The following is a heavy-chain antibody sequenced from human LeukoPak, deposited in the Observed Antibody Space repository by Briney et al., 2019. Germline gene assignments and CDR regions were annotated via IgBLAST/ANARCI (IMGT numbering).Heavy chain of an antibody. CDR1: GYDFTNYY. CDR2: INPNSGGT. CDR3: ARDLGDSSGWYPVGLDV. V-gene: IGHV1-2*06. J-gene: IGHJ6*02. Sequence: ASVRVSCKASGYDFTNYYINWVRQAPGQGLEWMGRINPNSGGTNYAQNFQGRVTMTRDTSIRTAYMELSRLRFDDTAVYYCARDLGDSSGWYPVGLDVWGQGTTVTVSS. D-gene: IGHD6-19*01.